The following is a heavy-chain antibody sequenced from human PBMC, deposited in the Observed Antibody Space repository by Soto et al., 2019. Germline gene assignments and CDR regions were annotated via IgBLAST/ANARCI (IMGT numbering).Heavy chain of an antibody. Sequence: VGSLRLSCAASGFAVSNYYMGWVRQAPGKALEWVSLIYSADITYYADSVKGRFTISRDNSKNTLYLQMNSLRAEDTAVYYCVSDPYNPLFGAWGQGTLVTVSS. J-gene: IGHJ5*02. CDR3: VSDPYNPLFGA. CDR1: GFAVSNYY. V-gene: IGHV3-53*01. D-gene: IGHD3-3*01. CDR2: IYSADIT.